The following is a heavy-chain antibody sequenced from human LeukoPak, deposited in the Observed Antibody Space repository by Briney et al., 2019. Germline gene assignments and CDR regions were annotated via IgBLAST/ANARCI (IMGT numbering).Heavy chain of an antibody. CDR3: ARGGTTVVRNWFDP. Sequence: PSETLSLTCTVSGDSISGYYWSWIRQPPGKGLEWIGEINHSGSTNYNPSLKSRVTISVDTSKNQFSLKLSSVTAADTAVYYCARGGTTVVRNWFDPWGQGTLVTVSS. CDR1: GDSISGYY. J-gene: IGHJ5*02. V-gene: IGHV4-34*01. D-gene: IGHD4-23*01. CDR2: INHSGST.